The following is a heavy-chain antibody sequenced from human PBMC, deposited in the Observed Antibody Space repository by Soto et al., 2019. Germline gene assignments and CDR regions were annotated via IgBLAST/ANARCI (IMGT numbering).Heavy chain of an antibody. CDR2: ISGSGSST. CDR3: AKESSGYCTSGVCYFDY. CDR1: GFTFSSYA. V-gene: IGHV3-23*01. D-gene: IGHD2-8*01. Sequence: GGSLRLSCAASGFTFSSYAMSWVRQAPGKGLEWVSSISGSGSSTYYADSVKGRFTISRDNSKNTLYLQMNTLRAEDTAVYYCAKESSGYCTSGVCYFDYWGQGTLVTVSS. J-gene: IGHJ4*02.